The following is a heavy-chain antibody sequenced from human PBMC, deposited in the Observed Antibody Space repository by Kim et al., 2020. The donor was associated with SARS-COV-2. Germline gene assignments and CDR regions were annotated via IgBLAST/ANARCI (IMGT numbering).Heavy chain of an antibody. Sequence: RRVTISVDTSKNQFALKLSSVTAADTAVYYCARTSARDYYGSGSYGIIDYWGQGTLVTVSS. V-gene: IGHV4-31*02. D-gene: IGHD3-10*01. J-gene: IGHJ4*02. CDR3: ARTSARDYYGSGSYGIIDY.